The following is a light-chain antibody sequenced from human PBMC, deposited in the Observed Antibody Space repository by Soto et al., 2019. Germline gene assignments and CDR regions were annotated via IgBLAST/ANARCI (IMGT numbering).Light chain of an antibody. CDR3: QKYNSALTWT. CDR2: AAS. V-gene: IGKV1-27*01. CDR1: QIVSNY. Sequence: DIQMTQSPSSLSASVGDRVTVTCRASQIVSNYLHCYQQKPGKAPNLLISAASTLQSGVPSRFSGSGSGTDFTLTISSLQPEDVATYYCQKYNSALTWTFGQGTKVDI. J-gene: IGKJ1*01.